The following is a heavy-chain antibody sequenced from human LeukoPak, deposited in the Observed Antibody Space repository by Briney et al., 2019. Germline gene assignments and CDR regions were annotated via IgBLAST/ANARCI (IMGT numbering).Heavy chain of an antibody. CDR3: VKGAAYHLGDAFDI. J-gene: IGHJ3*02. Sequence: GGSLRLSCAASGFTFTDYTMHWVRQAPGKGLEWVSGISWNSGTIGYADSVKGRFTISRDSAKNSLYLQMNSLRAEDTALYYCVKGAAYHLGDAFDIWGQGTMVTVSS. CDR2: ISWNSGTI. D-gene: IGHD2-15*01. V-gene: IGHV3-9*01. CDR1: GFTFTDYT.